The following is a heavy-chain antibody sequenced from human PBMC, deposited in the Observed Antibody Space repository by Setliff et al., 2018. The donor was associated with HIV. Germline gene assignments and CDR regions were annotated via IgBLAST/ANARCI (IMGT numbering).Heavy chain of an antibody. CDR1: GGSISSGSYY. D-gene: IGHD7-27*01. CDR3: ARHPTNWGSTGYYYYYMDV. V-gene: IGHV4-61*10. CDR2: IYYSGRT. Sequence: SETLSLTCTVSGGSISSGSYYWTWIRQPAGKGLEWIGYIYYSGRTNYNPSLKSRVTISVDTSKNQFSLKLTSVTAADTAVYYCARHPTNWGSTGYYYYYMDVWGKGTTVTVSS. J-gene: IGHJ6*03.